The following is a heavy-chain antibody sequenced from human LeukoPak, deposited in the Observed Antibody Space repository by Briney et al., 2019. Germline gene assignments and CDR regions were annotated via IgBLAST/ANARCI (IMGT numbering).Heavy chain of an antibody. CDR3: VRDGGNYDPFDV. CDR1: GFTFSSYE. J-gene: IGHJ3*01. V-gene: IGHV3-48*03. Sequence: GGSLRLSCAASGFTFSSYEMNWVRQASGKGLEWVSYISSSGSTIYYADSVKGRFTISRDNAKNSLYLQMNSLRAEDTAVYYCVRDGGNYDPFDVWGQGTMVTVSS. CDR2: ISSSGSTI. D-gene: IGHD1-7*01.